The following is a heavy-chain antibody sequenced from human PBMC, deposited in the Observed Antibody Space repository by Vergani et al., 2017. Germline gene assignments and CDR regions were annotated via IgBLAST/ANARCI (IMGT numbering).Heavy chain of an antibody. D-gene: IGHD3-22*01. CDR2: IFSNDEK. Sequence: QVTLKESGPVLVKPTATLTLTCTVSGFSLSNARMGVSWIRQPPGKALEWLAHIFSNDEKSYSTSLKSRLTISKDTSKSQVVLTLTHMDPVDTATYYCARTGGRSYYYDSSGYYLPDYWGQGTLVTVSS. CDR3: ARTGGRSYYYDSSGYYLPDY. V-gene: IGHV2-26*01. CDR1: GFSLSNARMG. J-gene: IGHJ4*02.